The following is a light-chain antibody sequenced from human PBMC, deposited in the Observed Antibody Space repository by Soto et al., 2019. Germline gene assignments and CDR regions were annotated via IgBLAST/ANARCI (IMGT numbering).Light chain of an antibody. CDR3: QQYITSPT. CDR1: QSVSSRY. Sequence: ENVLTQSPGTLSLAPGERATLSCRASQSVSSRYLAWYQQKPGQAPRLLIYGTSSRATGIPDRFSGSGSGTDFTLTISRLEPEDFAVYYCQQYITSPTFGQGTKVDIK. CDR2: GTS. V-gene: IGKV3-20*01. J-gene: IGKJ1*01.